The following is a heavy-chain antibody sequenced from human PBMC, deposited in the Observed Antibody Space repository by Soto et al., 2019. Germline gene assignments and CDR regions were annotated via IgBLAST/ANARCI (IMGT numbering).Heavy chain of an antibody. V-gene: IGHV1-69*02. J-gene: IGHJ5*02. CDR2: IVPVMNFA. CDR1: GGIFNSYT. D-gene: IGHD4-17*01. Sequence: QVQLVQSGAEVKKPGSSVKVSCKASGGIFNSYTFGWVRQAPGQRLEWMGRIVPVMNFANYTQTFQGRVTITADTSTTTVYMELSRLTSDDTAVYYCARLDYGDYGWFDPWGQGNLVIVSS. CDR3: ARLDYGDYGWFDP.